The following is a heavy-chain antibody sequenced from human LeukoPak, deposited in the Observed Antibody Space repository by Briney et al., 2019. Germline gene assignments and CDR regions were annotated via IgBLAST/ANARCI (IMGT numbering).Heavy chain of an antibody. CDR2: ISSSSSTI. V-gene: IGHV3-48*02. CDR1: GFTFSSYA. CDR3: ASLSMVRGVIIQD. J-gene: IGHJ4*02. D-gene: IGHD3-10*01. Sequence: PGGSLRLSCAASGFTFSSYAMSWVRQAPGKGLEWVSYISSSSSTIYYADSVKGRFTISRDNAKNSLYLQMNSLRDEDTAVYYCASLSMVRGVIIQDWGQGTLVTVSS.